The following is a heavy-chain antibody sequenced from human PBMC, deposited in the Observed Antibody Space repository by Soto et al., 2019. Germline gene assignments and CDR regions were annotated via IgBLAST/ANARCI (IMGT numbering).Heavy chain of an antibody. D-gene: IGHD6-6*01. J-gene: IGHJ4*02. CDR1: GYTFTGYY. CDR3: ATGLIGSSSYFDY. V-gene: IGHV1-2*02. Sequence: GASVKVSCKASGYTFTGYYMHWVRQAPGQGLEWMGWINPNSGGTNYAQKFQGRVTMTRDTSISTAYMELSRLRSDDTAVYYCATGLIGSSSYFDYWGQGTLVTVSS. CDR2: INPNSGGT.